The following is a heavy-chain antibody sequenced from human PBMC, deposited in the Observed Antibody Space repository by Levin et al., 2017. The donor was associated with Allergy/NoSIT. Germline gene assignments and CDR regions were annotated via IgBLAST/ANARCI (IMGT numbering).Heavy chain of an antibody. D-gene: IGHD2-15*01. CDR2: IIPIFGTA. J-gene: IGHJ4*02. Sequence: KISCKASGGTFSSYAISWVRQAPGQGLEWMGGIIPIFGTANYAQKFQGRVTITADESTSTAYMELSSLRSEDTAVYYCARGVCSGGSCYGDYFDYWGQGTLVTVSS. V-gene: IGHV1-69*01. CDR3: ARGVCSGGSCYGDYFDY. CDR1: GGTFSSYA.